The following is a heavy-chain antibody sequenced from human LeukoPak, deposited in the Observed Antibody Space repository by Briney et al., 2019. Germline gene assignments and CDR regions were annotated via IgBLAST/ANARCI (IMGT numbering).Heavy chain of an antibody. D-gene: IGHD3-9*01. J-gene: IGHJ4*02. CDR1: GYTFTGYY. CDR2: INPTSGGT. Sequence: ASVKVSCKASGYTFTGYYMHWVRQAPGQGLEWMGRINPTSGGTNYAQKFQGRVTMNRDTSISTAYMELSRLRSDDTDVYYCATRVGSFYWLFPFDYWGQGTLVTVSS. V-gene: IGHV1-2*05. CDR3: ATRVGSFYWLFPFDY.